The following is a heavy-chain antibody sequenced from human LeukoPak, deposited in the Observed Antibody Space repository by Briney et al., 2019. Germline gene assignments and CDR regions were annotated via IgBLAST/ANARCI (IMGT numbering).Heavy chain of an antibody. CDR3: ARGSVGYYDSSGCLAY. D-gene: IGHD3-22*01. V-gene: IGHV3-21*01. CDR1: GFTFSSYS. Sequence: GGSLRLSCAASGFTFSSYSMNWVRQAPGKGLEWVSSISSSSSYIYYADSVKGRFTISRDNAKNSLYLQMNSLRAEDTAVYYCARGSVGYYDSSGCLAYWGQGTLVTVSS. J-gene: IGHJ4*02. CDR2: ISSSSSYI.